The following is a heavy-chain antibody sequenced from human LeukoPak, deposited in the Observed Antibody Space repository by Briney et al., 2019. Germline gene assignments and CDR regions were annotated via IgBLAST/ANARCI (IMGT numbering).Heavy chain of an antibody. CDR1: RFSFNSYV. CDR3: AKQALTYSSSDRDY. Sequence: GGSLRLSCAASRFSFNSYVMSWVRQAPGKGLECVSGISATGDNTYYADSVKGRFTISRDNSKNTLYLQMNSLRVEDTAVYYCAKQALTYSSSDRDYWGQGALVTVSS. D-gene: IGHD6-19*01. J-gene: IGHJ4*02. V-gene: IGHV3-23*01. CDR2: ISATGDNT.